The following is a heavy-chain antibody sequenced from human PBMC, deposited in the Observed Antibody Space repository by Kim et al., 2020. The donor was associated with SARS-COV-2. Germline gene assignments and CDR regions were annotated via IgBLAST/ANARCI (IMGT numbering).Heavy chain of an antibody. CDR1: GFTFSNAW. J-gene: IGHJ4*02. V-gene: IGHV3-15*01. CDR2: IKSKTDGGTT. D-gene: IGHD1-26*01. CDR3: TTEYSGSYLDY. Sequence: GGSLRLSCAASGFTFSNAWMSWVRQAPGKGLEWVGRIKSKTDGGTTYYAAPVQGSFTISRDDTKNTLYLHMNSLKTEDTDVYYCTTEYSGSYLDYWGQGTLVTVSS.